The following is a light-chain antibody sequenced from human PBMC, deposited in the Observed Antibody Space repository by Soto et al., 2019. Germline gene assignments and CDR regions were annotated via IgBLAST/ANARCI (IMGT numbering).Light chain of an antibody. CDR3: GSYTPSASYV. CDR1: SSDVGNYIF. Sequence: QSALTQPASVSGSPGQSITISCTGTSSDVGNYIFVSWYRQHPGKAPKLMIYDINNRPSGVSNRFSGSKSGNTASLTISGLQAEDEADYYLGSYTPSASYVVGPWTTVTVL. CDR2: DIN. J-gene: IGLJ1*01. V-gene: IGLV2-14*01.